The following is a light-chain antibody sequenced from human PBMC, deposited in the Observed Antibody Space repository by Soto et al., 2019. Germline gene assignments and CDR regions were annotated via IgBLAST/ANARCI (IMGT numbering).Light chain of an antibody. CDR1: QSFHTNY. CDR3: QQYNNWPPIT. V-gene: IGKV3-20*01. CDR2: GAS. Sequence: EIVLTQSPGTLSLSPGERATLSCRASQSFHTNYLAWYQQRPGQAPRLLIYGASNRASGIPERFSGSGSGTDFTLTINRLEPEDSAVYYCQQYNNWPPITFGQGTRLEIK. J-gene: IGKJ5*01.